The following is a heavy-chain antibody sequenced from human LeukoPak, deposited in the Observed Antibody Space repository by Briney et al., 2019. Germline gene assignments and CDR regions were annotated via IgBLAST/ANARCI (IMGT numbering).Heavy chain of an antibody. D-gene: IGHD6-25*01. CDR2: INPQSGGT. Sequence: ASVKVSCKASGYNYRDYYIHWVQHAPGQGLEWVGWINPQSGGTRYAPRFQGRVTMSSDTSINTAYMELRRLTSDDTAVFYCARVSRLYERTYPAGYDIWGQGTGVTVSS. CDR3: ARVSRLYERTYPAGYDI. V-gene: IGHV1-2*02. J-gene: IGHJ3*02. CDR1: GYNYRDYY.